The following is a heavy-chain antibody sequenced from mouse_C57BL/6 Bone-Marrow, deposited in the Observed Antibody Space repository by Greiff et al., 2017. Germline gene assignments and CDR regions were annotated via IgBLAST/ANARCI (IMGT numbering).Heavy chain of an antibody. CDR1: GFNIKDDY. V-gene: IGHV14-4*01. D-gene: IGHD2-4*01. Sequence: EVKVVESGAELVRPGASVKLSCTASGFNIKDDYMHWVKQRPEQGLEWIGWIDPENGDTEYASKFQGKATITADTSSNTAYLQLSSLTSEDTAVYYCTTDYDYDLAWFAYWGQGTLVTVSA. J-gene: IGHJ3*01. CDR3: TTDYDYDLAWFAY. CDR2: IDPENGDT.